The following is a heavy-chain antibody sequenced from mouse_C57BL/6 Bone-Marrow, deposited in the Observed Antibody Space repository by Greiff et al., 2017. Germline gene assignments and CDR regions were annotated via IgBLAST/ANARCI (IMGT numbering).Heavy chain of an antibody. CDR3: AREGDGYYAWFAY. J-gene: IGHJ3*01. D-gene: IGHD2-3*01. CDR1: GYTFTSYW. CDR2: IDPSDSET. V-gene: IGHV1-52*01. Sequence: QVQLQQPGAELVRPGSSVKLSCKASGYTFTSYWMHWVKQRPIQGLEWIGNIDPSDSETHYNQKFKDKATLTVDKSSTTAYMQLSSLTSEASAVYYYAREGDGYYAWFAYWGQGTLVTVSA.